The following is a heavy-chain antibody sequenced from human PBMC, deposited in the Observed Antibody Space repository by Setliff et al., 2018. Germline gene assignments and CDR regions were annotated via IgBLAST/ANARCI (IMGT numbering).Heavy chain of an antibody. J-gene: IGHJ4*02. CDR2: INPNSGGT. V-gene: IGHV1-2*02. CDR3: ARGPLDFVVVPAAAKFDS. Sequence: ASVKVSCKASGGTFSSYGISWVRQAPGQGLEWMGWINPNSGGTTYKDKFRGRVTMTSDTSISTAYMELSSLTSDDTAVYYCARGPLDFVVVPAAAKFDSWGQGTLVTVSS. CDR1: GGTFSSYG. D-gene: IGHD2-2*01.